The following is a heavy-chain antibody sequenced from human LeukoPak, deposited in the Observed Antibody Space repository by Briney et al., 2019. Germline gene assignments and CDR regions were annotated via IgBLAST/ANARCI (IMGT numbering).Heavy chain of an antibody. Sequence: GGSLRLSCAASGFTFSSYWMHWLRQAPGKGLVWVSRINSDGSSTTHADSVKGRFTISRDNAKNTLYLQMNSLRAEDTAVYYCAREGSSSVWFDPWGRGTLVTDSS. CDR3: AREGSSSVWFDP. CDR2: INSDGSST. J-gene: IGHJ5*02. CDR1: GFTFSSYW. V-gene: IGHV3-74*01. D-gene: IGHD6-6*01.